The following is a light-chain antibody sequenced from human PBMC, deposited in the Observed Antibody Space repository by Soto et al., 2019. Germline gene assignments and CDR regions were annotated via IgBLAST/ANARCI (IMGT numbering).Light chain of an antibody. CDR1: QVIANY. J-gene: IGKJ1*01. Sequence: DIQMTQSPSSLSASVGDRVTITCRASQVIANYLAWYQQKPGKVPKLLIYAASTLQSGFPSRFGGSGSWTDFTLTISGLQPEDVATYYCQRYDSAPQTFGHGTKVEIK. V-gene: IGKV1-27*01. CDR2: AAS. CDR3: QRYDSAPQT.